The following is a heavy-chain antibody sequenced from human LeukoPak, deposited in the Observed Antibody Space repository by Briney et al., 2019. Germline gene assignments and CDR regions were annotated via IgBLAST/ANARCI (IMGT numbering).Heavy chain of an antibody. D-gene: IGHD3-3*01. CDR2: INHSGSA. Sequence: SETLSLTCAVYGGSFSGYYWSWIRQPPGKGLEWIGEINHSGSANYNPSLKSRVTISGDTSKNQFSLNLSSVTAADTAVYYCARMTYYDFWSCYYTPFSFDYWGQGTLVTV. CDR1: GGSFSGYY. J-gene: IGHJ4*02. CDR3: ARMTYYDFWSCYYTPFSFDY. V-gene: IGHV4-34*01.